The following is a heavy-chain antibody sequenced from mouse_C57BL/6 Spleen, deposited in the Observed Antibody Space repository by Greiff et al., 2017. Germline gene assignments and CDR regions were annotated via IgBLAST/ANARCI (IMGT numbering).Heavy chain of an antibody. J-gene: IGHJ2*01. CDR2: IDPETGGT. Sequence: VKLQESGAELVRPGASVTLSCKASGYTFTDYEMHWVKQTPVHGLEWIGAIDPETGGTAYNQKFKGKAILTACKSSSTAYMELRSLTSEDSAVYYYARKGAIAGYFDCWGQGTTLTVSS. CDR1: GYTFTDYE. CDR3: ARKGAIAGYFDC. D-gene: IGHD2-12*01. V-gene: IGHV1-15*01.